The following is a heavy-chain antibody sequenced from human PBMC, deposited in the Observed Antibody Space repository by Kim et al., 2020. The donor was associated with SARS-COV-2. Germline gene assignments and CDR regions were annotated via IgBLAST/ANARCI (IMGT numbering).Heavy chain of an antibody. CDR1: GYTFTSYY. CDR2: INPSGGST. D-gene: IGHD3-9*01. Sequence: ASVKVSCKASGYTFTSYYMHWVRQAPGQGLEWMGIINPSGGSTSYAQKFQGRVTMTSDTSTSTVYMELSSLRSEDTAVYYCARNYDILTGYPSIPNYGMDVWGQGTTVTVSS. CDR3: ARNYDILTGYPSIPNYGMDV. V-gene: IGHV1-46*01. J-gene: IGHJ6*02.